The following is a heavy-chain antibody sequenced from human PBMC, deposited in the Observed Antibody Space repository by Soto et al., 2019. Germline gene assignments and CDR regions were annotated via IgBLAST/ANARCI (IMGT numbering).Heavy chain of an antibody. Sequence: GASVKVSCKASGYTFTSYYMHWVRQAPGQGLEWMGIVNPSGGSTSYAQKFQGRVTMTRDTSTSTVYMELSSLRSEDTAVYYCARDKTVTPFWYPGGDRYYYYGMDVWGQGTTVTVSS. CDR2: VNPSGGST. V-gene: IGHV1-46*01. CDR3: ARDKTVTPFWYPGGDRYYYYGMDV. D-gene: IGHD4-17*01. CDR1: GYTFTSYY. J-gene: IGHJ6*02.